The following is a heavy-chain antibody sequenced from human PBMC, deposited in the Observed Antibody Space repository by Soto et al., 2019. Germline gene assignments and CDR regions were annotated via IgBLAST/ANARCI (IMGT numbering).Heavy chain of an antibody. D-gene: IGHD5-18*01. CDR3: ARAIRGFSYVVDY. CDR2: ISGSGATK. Sequence: PGGSLRLSCAASGFTFSSHSINWVRQAPGEGLEWVSYISGSGATKYYADSVKGRFTISRDNARNSLYLQMSSLSDEDTAVYYCARAIRGFSYVVDYWGQGTLVTVSS. CDR1: GFTFSSHS. J-gene: IGHJ4*02. V-gene: IGHV3-48*02.